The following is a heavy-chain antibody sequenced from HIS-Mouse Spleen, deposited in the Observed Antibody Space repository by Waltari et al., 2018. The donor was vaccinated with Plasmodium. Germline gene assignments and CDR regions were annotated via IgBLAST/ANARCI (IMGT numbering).Heavy chain of an antibody. CDR3: ARLVVVASKDSY. CDR1: GGSFSGYY. D-gene: IGHD2-15*01. CDR2: INHSGST. J-gene: IGHJ4*02. V-gene: IGHV4-34*01. Sequence: QVQLQQWGAGLLKPSETLSLTCAVYGGSFSGYYGRWIRQPPGKGLGWIGEINHSGSTNYNPSLKSRVTISVDTSKNQFSLKLSSVTAADTAVYYCARLVVVASKDSYWGQGTLVTVSS.